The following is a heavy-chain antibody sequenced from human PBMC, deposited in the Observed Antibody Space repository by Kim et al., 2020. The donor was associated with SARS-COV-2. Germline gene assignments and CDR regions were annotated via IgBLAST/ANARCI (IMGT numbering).Heavy chain of an antibody. CDR3: ARAVHGSGYYYWYFDL. Sequence: KFQGRVTITADESTSTAYMELSSLRSEDTAVYYCARAVHGSGYYYWYFDLWGRGTLVTVSS. V-gene: IGHV1-69*01. D-gene: IGHD3-22*01. J-gene: IGHJ2*01.